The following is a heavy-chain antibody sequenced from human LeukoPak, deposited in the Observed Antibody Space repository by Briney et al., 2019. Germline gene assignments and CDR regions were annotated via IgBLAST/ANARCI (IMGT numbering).Heavy chain of an antibody. Sequence: SSETLSLTCAVYSGSFSGYYWSWIRQPPGKGLEWIGYIYYSGSTNYNPSLKSRVTISVDTSKNQFSLKLSSVTAADTAVYYCARVLAVAGNYYYYYMDVWGKGTTVTVSS. CDR2: IYYSGST. J-gene: IGHJ6*03. V-gene: IGHV4-59*01. CDR3: ARVLAVAGNYYYYYMDV. D-gene: IGHD6-19*01. CDR1: SGSFSGYY.